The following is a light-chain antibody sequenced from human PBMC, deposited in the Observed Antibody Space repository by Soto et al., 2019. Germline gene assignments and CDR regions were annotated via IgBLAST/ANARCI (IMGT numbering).Light chain of an antibody. CDR3: QQYNNWPRT. J-gene: IGKJ1*01. CDR1: QSVSSSY. Sequence: EIVLTQSPGTLSLSPGERATLSCRASQSVSSSYLAWYQQKPGQAPRLLMFRTSSRATGFPARFSGSGSGTEFILTISSLQSEDFAVYYCQQYNNWPRTFGQGTKVDIK. CDR2: RTS. V-gene: IGKV3-15*01.